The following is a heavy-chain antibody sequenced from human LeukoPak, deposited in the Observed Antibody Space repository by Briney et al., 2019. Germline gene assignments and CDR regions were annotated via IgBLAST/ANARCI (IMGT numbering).Heavy chain of an antibody. CDR1: GGSFSTYY. V-gene: IGHV4-34*01. CDR3: ARPGGRSDLAEYFQY. CDR2: INHSGST. D-gene: IGHD6-19*01. Sequence: ETSETLSLTCAVYGGSFSTYYWSWIRQPPGKGLEWVWEINHSGSTNYNPSLKSRVTMSIDTSKNQFSLKLTSVTAADTAVYYCARPGGRSDLAEYFQYWGQGTLVTVSS. J-gene: IGHJ1*01.